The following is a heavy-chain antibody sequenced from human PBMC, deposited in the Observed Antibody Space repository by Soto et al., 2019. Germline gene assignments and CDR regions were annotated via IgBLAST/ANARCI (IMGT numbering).Heavy chain of an antibody. D-gene: IGHD2-15*01. CDR2: ISASGDDT. CDR1: GFSFSTYA. J-gene: IGHJ6*02. Sequence: GGSLRLSCAASGFSFSTYAMSWARQAPGKGLEWVSGISASGDDTKYADSVKGRFSIFRDNSKNTLYLQMNSLRAEDTAIYYCAKDRCSGGSCYYYYGMDVWGQGTTVTVSS. CDR3: AKDRCSGGSCYYYYGMDV. V-gene: IGHV3-23*01.